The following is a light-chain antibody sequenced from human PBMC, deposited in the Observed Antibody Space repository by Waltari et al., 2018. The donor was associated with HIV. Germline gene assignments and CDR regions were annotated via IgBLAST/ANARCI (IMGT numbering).Light chain of an antibody. CDR2: KAS. J-gene: IGKJ3*01. V-gene: IGKV1-5*03. Sequence: DIQMTQSPSTLSASVGDRVIITCRASQNINNWLAWYQQKPGKAPQLLIYKASNLQSGVPSSFTGSGSGTEFTLAINDLQRDDFAIYFCHQYNSFPFTFGPGTTLDVK. CDR1: QNINNW. CDR3: HQYNSFPFT.